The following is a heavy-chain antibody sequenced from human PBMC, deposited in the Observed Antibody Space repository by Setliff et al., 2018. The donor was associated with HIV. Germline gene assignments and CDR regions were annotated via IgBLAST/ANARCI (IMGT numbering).Heavy chain of an antibody. CDR3: ARDGSYYDSSAYLGGRYYYYGMDV. V-gene: IGHV4-61*02. CDR2: IYTSGST. J-gene: IGHJ6*02. CDR1: GGSISSGSYY. D-gene: IGHD3-22*01. Sequence: SETLSLTCTVSGGSISSGSYYWSWIRQPAGKGLEWIGRIYTSGSTKYNPSLKSRVTISVDTSKNQFSLKLSSVTAADTAVYYCARDGSYYDSSAYLGGRYYYYGMDVWGQGTTVTVSS.